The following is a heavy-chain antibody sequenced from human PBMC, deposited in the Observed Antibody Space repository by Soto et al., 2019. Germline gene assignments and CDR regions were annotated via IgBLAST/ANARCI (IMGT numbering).Heavy chain of an antibody. J-gene: IGHJ3*02. Sequence: GGSLRLSCAASGFTFSNASMSWDRQAPGKGLEWVGRIKSKTDGGTTDYAAPVKGRFTISRDDSKNTLYLQMNSLKTEDTAVYYCTTDRCSGGSCYDAFDIWGQGTMVTVSS. CDR2: IKSKTDGGTT. CDR3: TTDRCSGGSCYDAFDI. V-gene: IGHV3-15*01. CDR1: GFTFSNAS. D-gene: IGHD2-15*01.